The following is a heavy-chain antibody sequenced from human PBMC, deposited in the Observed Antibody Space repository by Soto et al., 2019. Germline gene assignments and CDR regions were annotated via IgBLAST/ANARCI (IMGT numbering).Heavy chain of an antibody. CDR3: AKDIRYYYGSGSYYQADYYYYYGMDV. CDR1: GFTFSSYG. J-gene: IGHJ6*02. Sequence: GSLRLSCAASGFTFSSYGMHWVRQAPGKGLEWVAVISYDGSNKYYADSVKGRFTISRDNSKNTLYLQMNSLRAEDTAVYYCAKDIRYYYGSGSYYQADYYYYYGMDVWGQGTTVTVSS. V-gene: IGHV3-30*18. D-gene: IGHD3-10*01. CDR2: ISYDGSNK.